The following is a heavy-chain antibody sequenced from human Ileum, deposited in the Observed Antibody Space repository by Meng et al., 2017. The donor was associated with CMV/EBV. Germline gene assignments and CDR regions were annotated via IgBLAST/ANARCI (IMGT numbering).Heavy chain of an antibody. CDR3: AREGTLSFSLDS. V-gene: IGHV3-21*01. Sequence: GESLKISCAASGFTFSSYSMNWVRQAPGKGLEWVSSISSSSSYIYYADSVKGRFTISRDNAKNSLYLQMNSLRADDTAVYYCAREGTLSFSLDSWGQGTLVTVSS. CDR2: ISSSSSYI. CDR1: GFTFSSYS. J-gene: IGHJ4*02. D-gene: IGHD3-10*01.